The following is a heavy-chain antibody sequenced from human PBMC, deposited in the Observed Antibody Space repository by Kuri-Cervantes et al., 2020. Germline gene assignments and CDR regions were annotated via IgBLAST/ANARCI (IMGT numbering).Heavy chain of an antibody. CDR1: GYSISNGYY. Sequence: SETLSLTCVVSGYSISNGYYWGWIRQPPGTGLEWIGTLYQSGSAYYNPSLKSRVTISVDTSKNQFSLKVNSVTAADTAVYYCARANGDYYFDYWGQGTLVTVSS. CDR2: LYQSGSA. J-gene: IGHJ4*02. D-gene: IGHD4-17*01. V-gene: IGHV4-38-2*01. CDR3: ARANGDYYFDY.